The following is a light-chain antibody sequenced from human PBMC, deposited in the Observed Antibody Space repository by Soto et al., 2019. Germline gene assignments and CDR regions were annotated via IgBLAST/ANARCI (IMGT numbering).Light chain of an antibody. Sequence: EIVLTQSPGTLSLPPGERATLSCRASQSVSSYLGWYQQKPGQAPRLLIYGASSRATGIPDRFSGGGSGTDFTLTISRLEPEDFAVYYCQQYGNSLTFGGETEVEIK. J-gene: IGKJ4*01. V-gene: IGKV3-20*01. CDR1: QSVSSY. CDR3: QQYGNSLT. CDR2: GAS.